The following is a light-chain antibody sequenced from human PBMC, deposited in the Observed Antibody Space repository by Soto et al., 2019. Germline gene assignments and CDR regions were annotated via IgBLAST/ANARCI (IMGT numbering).Light chain of an antibody. CDR3: QQYGSSPYT. CDR2: GAS. Sequence: EIVLTQSPGTLSLSPGERATLSCRASQSVSSRFLAGYQQKPGQAPRLLMYGASRRATGIPDRFSGTGSGTDFTLTISRLEPEDFAVYYCQQYGSSPYTFGLGTKLEIK. CDR1: QSVSSRF. V-gene: IGKV3-20*01. J-gene: IGKJ2*01.